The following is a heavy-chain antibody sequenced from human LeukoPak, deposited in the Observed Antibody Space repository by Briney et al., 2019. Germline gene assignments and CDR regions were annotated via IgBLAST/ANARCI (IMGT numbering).Heavy chain of an antibody. V-gene: IGHV4-4*07. CDR2: IYTSGST. Sequence: SETLSLTRTVSGGSISSYYWSWIRQPAGKGLEWIGRIYTSGSTNYNPSLKSRVTISVDTPKNQFSLKLSSVTAADTAVYYCASIAARPGAFNIWGQGTMVTVSS. J-gene: IGHJ3*02. D-gene: IGHD6-6*01. CDR3: ASIAARPGAFNI. CDR1: GGSISSYY.